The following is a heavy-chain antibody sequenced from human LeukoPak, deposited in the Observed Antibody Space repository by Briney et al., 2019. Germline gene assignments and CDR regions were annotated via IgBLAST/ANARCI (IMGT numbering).Heavy chain of an antibody. V-gene: IGHV4-4*07. CDR3: ARFSCSGGTCSPEDY. J-gene: IGHJ4*02. D-gene: IGHD2-15*01. CDR1: GVSISSYY. Sequence: SETLSLTCAVSGVSISSYYWSWIRQPAGKGLEWIGRICNSGNTNYNPSLKSRVTMSVDTSRNQFSLRLSSVTAADTAVYYCARFSCSGGTCSPEDYWGQGTLVTVSS. CDR2: ICNSGNT.